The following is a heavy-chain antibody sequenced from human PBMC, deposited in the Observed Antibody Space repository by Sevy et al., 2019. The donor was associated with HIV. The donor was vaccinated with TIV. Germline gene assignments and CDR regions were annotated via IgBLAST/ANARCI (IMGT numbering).Heavy chain of an antibody. CDR1: GYSFTSYW. J-gene: IGHJ5*02. CDR2: IYPGDSDT. CDR3: ARSPGYCSGGSCYSWGWFDP. Sequence: GESLKISCKGSGYSFTSYWIGWVRQMPGKGLEWMGIIYPGDSDTRYSPSFQGQVTISADKSISTAYLQWSSLKASDTAMYYCARSPGYCSGGSCYSWGWFDPWGQGTLVTFSS. V-gene: IGHV5-51*01. D-gene: IGHD2-15*01.